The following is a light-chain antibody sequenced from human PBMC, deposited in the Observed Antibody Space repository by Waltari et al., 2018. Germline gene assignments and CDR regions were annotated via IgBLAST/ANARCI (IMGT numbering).Light chain of an antibody. Sequence: QSALTQPASVSGSPGQSITISSAGTSSYVGGYNSVSWYQHHPGKAPKLVIFDVSNRPSGVSNRFSGSKSANTASLVISGLQAEDEAHYYCGSYSKTSTLVVFGGGTKLTVL. J-gene: IGLJ2*01. CDR1: SSYVGGYNS. CDR2: DVS. V-gene: IGLV2-14*03. CDR3: GSYSKTSTLVV.